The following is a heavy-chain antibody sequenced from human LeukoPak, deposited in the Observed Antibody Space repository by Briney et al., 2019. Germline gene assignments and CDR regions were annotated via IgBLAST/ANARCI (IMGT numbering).Heavy chain of an antibody. CDR1: GFTFSSYA. V-gene: IGHV3-30*04. D-gene: IGHD3-3*01. J-gene: IGHJ4*02. CDR2: ISYGGSNK. Sequence: GGSLRLSCAASGFTFSSYAMHWVRQAPGKGLEWVAVISYGGSNKYYADSVKGRFTISRDNSKNTLYLQMNSLRAEDTAVYYCARDLPMVTIFGVVSIGFDYWGQGTLVTVSS. CDR3: ARDLPMVTIFGVVSIGFDY.